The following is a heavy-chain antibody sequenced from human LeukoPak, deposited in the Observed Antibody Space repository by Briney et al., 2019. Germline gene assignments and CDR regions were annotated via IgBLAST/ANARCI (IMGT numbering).Heavy chain of an antibody. CDR1: GFTFSSYS. Sequence: GGSLRLSCAASGFTFSSYSMNWVRQAPGKGLEWVSSISSSSSYIYYADSVKGRFTISRDNAKNSLYLRMNSLRAEDTAVYYCARAKYGSGSDSDYWGQGTLVTVSS. CDR3: ARAKYGSGSDSDY. D-gene: IGHD3-10*01. J-gene: IGHJ4*02. CDR2: ISSSSSYI. V-gene: IGHV3-21*01.